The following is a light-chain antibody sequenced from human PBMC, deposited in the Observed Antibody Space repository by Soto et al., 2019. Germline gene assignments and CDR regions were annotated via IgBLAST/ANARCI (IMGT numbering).Light chain of an antibody. CDR3: QQYDNLPLT. Sequence: DIQMTQSPSSLSASLGDRVTITCQASQAISNYLNWYQQKPGKAPKLLIYDASNLETGVPSRFSGSGSGTEFTFTISSLQPEDIATYYCQQYDNLPLTFGGGTKVEIK. CDR2: DAS. V-gene: IGKV1-33*01. J-gene: IGKJ4*01. CDR1: QAISNY.